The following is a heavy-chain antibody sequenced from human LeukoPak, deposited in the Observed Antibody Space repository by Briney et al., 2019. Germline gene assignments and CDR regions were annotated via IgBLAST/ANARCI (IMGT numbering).Heavy chain of an antibody. J-gene: IGHJ3*02. CDR2: INTGNGNT. V-gene: IGHV1-3*04. Sequence: ASVKVSCKASGYIFTSYAMHWVRQAPGQRLEWMGWINTGNGNTKYSQKFRGRVTITRDTSASTAYMELSSLRSEDTAVYYCAGSASDAFGIWGHGTMVTVSS. CDR3: AGSASDAFGI. CDR1: GYIFTSYA.